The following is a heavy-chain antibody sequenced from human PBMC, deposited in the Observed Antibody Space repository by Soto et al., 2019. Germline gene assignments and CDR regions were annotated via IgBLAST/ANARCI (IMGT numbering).Heavy chain of an antibody. CDR1: GGSISSGGYY. Sequence: SETLSLTCTVSGGSISSGGYYWSWIRQHPGKGLEWIGYIYYSGSTYYNPSLKSRVTISVDTSKNQFSLKLSSVTAADTAVYYCARGGYDFWSGYYARLPWFDPWGQGTLVTVSS. CDR3: ARGGYDFWSGYYARLPWFDP. CDR2: IYYSGST. J-gene: IGHJ5*02. D-gene: IGHD3-3*01. V-gene: IGHV4-31*03.